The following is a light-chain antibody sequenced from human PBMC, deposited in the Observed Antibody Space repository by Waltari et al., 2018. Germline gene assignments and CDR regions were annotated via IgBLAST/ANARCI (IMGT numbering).Light chain of an antibody. CDR3: GTWDSSPNLFYV. CDR2: ANN. Sequence: QSVLTQPPSVSAAPGQKVTISCSGSSSNIGNNYVSWYQQVPGTAPKPLIYANNQRPSGIPDRCPGAKSGTSATLGITGLQTGDEADYYCGTWDSSPNLFYVFGSGTRVIVL. J-gene: IGLJ1*01. CDR1: SSNIGNNY. V-gene: IGLV1-51*01.